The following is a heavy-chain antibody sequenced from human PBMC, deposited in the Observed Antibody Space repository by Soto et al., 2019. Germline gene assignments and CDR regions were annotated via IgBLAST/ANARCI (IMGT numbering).Heavy chain of an antibody. Sequence: SETLSLTCTVSGGSISSYYWSWIRQPPGKGLEWIGYIYYSGSTNYNPSLKRRVTISVDTAKNQFSLKLSSVTAADTAVYYWARVYSGSYEGGYYFDYWGQGTLVTVSS. D-gene: IGHD1-26*01. J-gene: IGHJ4*02. CDR3: ARVYSGSYEGGYYFDY. CDR2: IYYSGST. CDR1: GGSISSYY. V-gene: IGHV4-59*01.